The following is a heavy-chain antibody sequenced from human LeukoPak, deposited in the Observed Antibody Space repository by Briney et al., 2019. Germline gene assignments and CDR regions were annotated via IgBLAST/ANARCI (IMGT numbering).Heavy chain of an antibody. CDR1: GFSFSSYS. CDR3: ARKSGSSGYPFDY. CDR2: ITSSSNAI. V-gene: IGHV3-48*04. Sequence: PGGSLRLSCAASGFSFSSYSMNWVRQAPGKGLEWVSYITSSSNAIYYADSVKGRFTISRDNAKNSLYLQMNSLRAEDTAVYYCARKSGSSGYPFDYWGQGTLVTVSS. D-gene: IGHD3-22*01. J-gene: IGHJ4*02.